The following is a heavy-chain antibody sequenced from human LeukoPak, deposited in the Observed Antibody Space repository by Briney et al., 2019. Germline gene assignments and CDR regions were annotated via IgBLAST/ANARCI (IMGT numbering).Heavy chain of an antibody. D-gene: IGHD1-7*01. CDR2: INPNSGGT. Sequence: GASVKVSCKASGYTFTGYYMHWVRQAPGQGLEWRGWINPNSGGTNYAQKFQGRVTMTRDTSISTAYMELSRLRSDDTAVYYCARGRNWNYESPFDCWGQGTLVTVSS. CDR3: ARGRNWNYESPFDC. J-gene: IGHJ4*02. CDR1: GYTFTGYY. V-gene: IGHV1-2*02.